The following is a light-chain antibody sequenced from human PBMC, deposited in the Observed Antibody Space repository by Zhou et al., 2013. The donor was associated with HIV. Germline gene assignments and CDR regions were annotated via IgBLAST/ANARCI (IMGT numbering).Light chain of an antibody. CDR3: MQVLQAPFT. CDR2: LGS. Sequence: DIVMTQSPLSLPVTPGEPASISCRSSQSLLHRNGYHYMDWYLQKSGQSPHLLVYLGSTRAPGVPDRFSGSGSGTDFTLNISRVEADDVGIYYCMQVLQAPFTFGPGTTVDVK. J-gene: IGKJ3*01. V-gene: IGKV2-28*01. CDR1: QSLLHRNGYHY.